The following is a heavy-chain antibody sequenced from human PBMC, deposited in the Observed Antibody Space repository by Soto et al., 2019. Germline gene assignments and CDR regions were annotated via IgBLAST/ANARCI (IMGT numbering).Heavy chain of an antibody. J-gene: IGHJ6*03. CDR1: GYTFTSYA. D-gene: IGHD4-4*01. CDR2: INAGNGNT. CDR3: ARQNSNYDYYYYMAV. V-gene: IGHV1-3*01. Sequence: QVQLVQSGAEVKKPGASVKVSCKASGYTFTSYAMHWVRQAPGQRLEWMGWINAGNGNTKYSQKFQGRVTITRHTSASTAYMELSSLRSEDTAVYYCARQNSNYDYYYYMAVWGKGTTVTVSS.